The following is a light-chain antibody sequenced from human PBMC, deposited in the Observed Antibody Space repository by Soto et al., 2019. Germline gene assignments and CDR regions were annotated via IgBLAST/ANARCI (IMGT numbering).Light chain of an antibody. CDR2: WAS. Sequence: DIQMTQSPSTLSASVGERVTITCRASQSINIWLAWYLQKPGQPPKLLIYWASTRESGVPDRFSGSGSGTDFTLTISSLQAEDVAIYYCQQYCSTPPQYIFGQGTRLEIK. J-gene: IGKJ2*01. V-gene: IGKV4-1*01. CDR3: QQYCSTPPQYI. CDR1: QSINIW.